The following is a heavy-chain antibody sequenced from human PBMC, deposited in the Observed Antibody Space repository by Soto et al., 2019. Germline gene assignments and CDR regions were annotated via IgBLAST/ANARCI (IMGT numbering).Heavy chain of an antibody. CDR2: ISYDGCNK. Sequence: GGSLRLSCAASGFTFSSYAMHWVRQAPGKGLEWVAVISYDGCNKYYADSVKGRFTISRDNSKNTLYLQMNSLRAEDTAVYYCARDSGGYYDSSGYLMYWGQGTLVTVSS. V-gene: IGHV3-30-3*01. CDR1: GFTFSSYA. D-gene: IGHD3-22*01. J-gene: IGHJ4*02. CDR3: ARDSGGYYDSSGYLMY.